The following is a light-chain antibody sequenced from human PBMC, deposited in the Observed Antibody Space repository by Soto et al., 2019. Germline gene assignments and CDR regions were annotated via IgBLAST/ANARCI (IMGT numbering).Light chain of an antibody. Sequence: QSVLTQPASVSGSPGQSITISCNGTSSDLGGKNDVSWYQHHPGKAPKLIIYDVTSRPSGFSNRFSGSKSGNTASLTISGLQAEDEADYYCNSYTSLFTVRAVFGTGTKVTVL. V-gene: IGLV2-14*01. CDR1: SSDLGGKND. J-gene: IGLJ1*01. CDR2: DVT. CDR3: NSYTSLFTVRAV.